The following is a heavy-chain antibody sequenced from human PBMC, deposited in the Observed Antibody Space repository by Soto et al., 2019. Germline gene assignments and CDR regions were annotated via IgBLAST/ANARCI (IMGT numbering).Heavy chain of an antibody. Sequence: QVQLVQSGAEVKKAGASVKVSCKASGYPFTNYGINWVRQAPGQGLEWLGWVSAYNGERRYAQRVQARVIMTTDTSTTTAYMELRSLWSDDTAVYYCSRGTSIPASGDYWGQGTLVTVSS. J-gene: IGHJ4*01. V-gene: IGHV1-18*01. CDR2: VSAYNGER. CDR3: SRGTSIPASGDY. D-gene: IGHD6-6*01. CDR1: GYPFTNYG.